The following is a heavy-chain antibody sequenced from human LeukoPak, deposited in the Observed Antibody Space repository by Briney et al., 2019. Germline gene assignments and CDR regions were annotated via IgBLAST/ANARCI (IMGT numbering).Heavy chain of an antibody. J-gene: IGHJ5*02. CDR1: GGSISSGSYY. V-gene: IGHV4-61*02. Sequence: SETLSLTCTVSGGSISSGSYYWSWIRQPAGKGLGWIGRIYTSGSTNYNPSLKSRVTISVGTSNNQFFLKMSSVTAADTAVYYCARGPIWSDGSGSFDPWGQGTLVIVSS. CDR2: IYTSGST. D-gene: IGHD3-22*01. CDR3: ARGPIWSDGSGSFDP.